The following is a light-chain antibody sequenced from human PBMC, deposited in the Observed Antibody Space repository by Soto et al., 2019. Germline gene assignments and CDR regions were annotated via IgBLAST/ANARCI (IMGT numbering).Light chain of an antibody. J-gene: IGLJ3*02. V-gene: IGLV2-14*01. Sequence: QSALTQPASVSGSPGQSITISCTGTSSDVGAYNYVSWYQQHPDKAPKLMIFEVSDRPSGVSNRFSGSNSGNTASLTISGLQAEDEADYFWSAYTSNSTLVFGGGTKVTVL. CDR2: EVS. CDR3: SAYTSNSTLV. CDR1: SSDVGAYNY.